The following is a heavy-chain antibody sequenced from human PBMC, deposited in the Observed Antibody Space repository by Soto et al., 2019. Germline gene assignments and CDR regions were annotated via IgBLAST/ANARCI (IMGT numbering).Heavy chain of an antibody. V-gene: IGHV1-18*01. Sequence: CKASGYTFTSYGISWVRQAPGQGLEWMGWISAYNGNTNYAQKLQGRVTMTTDTSTSTAYMELRSLRSDDTAVYYCARAIILRFLESFDPWGQGTLVTVSS. J-gene: IGHJ5*02. CDR2: ISAYNGNT. D-gene: IGHD3-3*01. CDR1: GYTFTSYG. CDR3: ARAIILRFLESFDP.